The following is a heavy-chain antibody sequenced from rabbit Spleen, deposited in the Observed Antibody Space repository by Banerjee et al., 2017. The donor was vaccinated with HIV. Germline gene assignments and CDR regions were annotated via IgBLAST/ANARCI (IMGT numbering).Heavy chain of an antibody. D-gene: IGHD2-1*01. V-gene: IGHV1S45*01. J-gene: IGHJ4*01. Sequence: QEQLVESGGGLVQPEGSLTLTCKASGFSFSDRDVMCWVRQAPGKGLEWIASINASTGKPVYATWASGRFTISRTSSTTVTLRMTSLIAADRATYFCARDLVGVIGWNFYLWGQGTLVTVS. CDR3: ARDLVGVIGWNFYL. CDR1: GFSFSDRDV. CDR2: INASTGKP.